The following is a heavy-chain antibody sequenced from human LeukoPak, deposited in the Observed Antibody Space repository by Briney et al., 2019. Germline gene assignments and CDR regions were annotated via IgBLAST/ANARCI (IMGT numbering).Heavy chain of an antibody. CDR1: GGSISSSSYY. D-gene: IGHD2-15*01. Sequence: SETLSLTCTVSGGSISSSSYYWGWIRQPPGKGLEWIGSIYYSGSTYYNPSLKSRVTISVDTSKNQFSLKLSSVTTADTAVYYCARHSHRRSSGGSSRKHFDYWGQGTLVTVSS. CDR2: IYYSGST. CDR3: ARHSHRRSSGGSSRKHFDY. V-gene: IGHV4-39*01. J-gene: IGHJ4*02.